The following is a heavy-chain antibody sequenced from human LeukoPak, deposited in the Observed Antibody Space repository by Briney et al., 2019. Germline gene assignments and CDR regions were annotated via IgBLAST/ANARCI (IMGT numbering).Heavy chain of an antibody. CDR1: GGSISTYY. J-gene: IGHJ6*03. V-gene: IGHV4-39*01. CDR2: IYYSGST. CDR3: ARTTYSGSYYNYYYMDV. D-gene: IGHD1-26*01. Sequence: PSETLSLTCTVSGGSISTYYWGWIRQPPGKGLEWIGSIYYSGSTYYNPSLKSRVTISVDTSKNQFSLKLSSVTAADTAVYYCARTTYSGSYYNYYYMDVWGKGTTVTISS.